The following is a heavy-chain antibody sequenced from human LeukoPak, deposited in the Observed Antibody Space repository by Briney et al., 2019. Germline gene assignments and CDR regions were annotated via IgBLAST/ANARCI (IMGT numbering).Heavy chain of an antibody. Sequence: GGSLRLSCAASGFTFSSYGMHWVRQTPGKGLEWVAFIRYDGSNKYYADSVKGRFTISRDNSKNTLYLQMNSLRAEDTAVYYCAKDRAPGWIVGSSYFDYWGQGTLVTVSS. CDR3: AKDRAPGWIVGSSYFDY. V-gene: IGHV3-30*02. J-gene: IGHJ4*02. CDR1: GFTFSSYG. D-gene: IGHD2-15*01. CDR2: IRYDGSNK.